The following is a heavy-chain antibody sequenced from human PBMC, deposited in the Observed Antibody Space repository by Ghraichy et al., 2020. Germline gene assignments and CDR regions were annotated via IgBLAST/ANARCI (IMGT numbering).Heavy chain of an antibody. Sequence: SQTLSLTCTVSGGSISSGGYYWSWIRQHPGKGLEWIGYIYYSGSTYYNPSLKSRVTISVDTSKNQFSLKLSSVTAADTAVYYCARAHCSGGSCYLGVRYGMDVWGQGTTVTVSS. J-gene: IGHJ6*02. D-gene: IGHD2-15*01. CDR3: ARAHCSGGSCYLGVRYGMDV. V-gene: IGHV4-31*02. CDR2: IYYSGST. CDR1: GGSISSGGYY.